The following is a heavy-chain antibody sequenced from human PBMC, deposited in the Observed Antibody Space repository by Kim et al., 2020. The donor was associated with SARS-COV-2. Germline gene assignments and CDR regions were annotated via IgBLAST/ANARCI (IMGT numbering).Heavy chain of an antibody. CDR3: AKYYYDSSGPDFDH. D-gene: IGHD3-22*01. V-gene: IGHV1-2*02. Sequence: DALKFQGRVTMTRETSISTAYMELSRLRSDDTAVYYCAKYYYDSSGPDFDHWGQGTLVTVSS. J-gene: IGHJ4*02.